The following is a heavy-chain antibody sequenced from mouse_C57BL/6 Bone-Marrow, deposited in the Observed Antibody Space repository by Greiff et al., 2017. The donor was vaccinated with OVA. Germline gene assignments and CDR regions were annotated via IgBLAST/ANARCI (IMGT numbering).Heavy chain of an antibody. J-gene: IGHJ4*01. CDR2: IWTGGGT. Sequence: QVQLKQSGPGLVAPSQSLSIPCTVSGFSLTSYAISWVRQPPGKGLEWLGVIWTGGGTNYNSALKSRLSISKDNSKSQVFLKMNSLQTDDTARYYCARNTPYYYGSSSYAMDYWGQGTSVTVSS. CDR1: GFSLTSYA. CDR3: ARNTPYYYGSSSYAMDY. D-gene: IGHD1-1*01. V-gene: IGHV2-9-1*01.